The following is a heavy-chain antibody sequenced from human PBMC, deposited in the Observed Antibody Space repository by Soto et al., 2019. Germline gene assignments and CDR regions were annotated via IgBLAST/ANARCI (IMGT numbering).Heavy chain of an antibody. Sequence: PSETLSLTCTVSGGSISSYYWGWIRQPPGKGLEWIGYIYYSGSTNYNPSLKSRVTISVDTSKNQFSLKLSSVTAADTALYYCARHGPYYDFWSGPKPPYYYYYMDVWGKGTTVTVSS. V-gene: IGHV4-59*08. CDR2: IYYSGST. D-gene: IGHD3-3*01. CDR3: ARHGPYYDFWSGPKPPYYYYYMDV. CDR1: GGSISSYY. J-gene: IGHJ6*03.